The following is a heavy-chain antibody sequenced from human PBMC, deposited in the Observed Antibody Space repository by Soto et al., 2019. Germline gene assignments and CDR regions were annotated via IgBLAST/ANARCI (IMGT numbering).Heavy chain of an antibody. CDR2: LSKDGGNE. Sequence: EVQLLESGGDLVRPGESLRLSCTASGFILSNYAMNWVRQAPGKGLEWVSTLSKDGGNEHYADSVKGRFTISRDGSKNTIYLQMNSLRAEDTAMYYCAKDPSTGSADYWGQGTQVTVSS. CDR3: AKDPSTGSADY. D-gene: IGHD3-9*01. V-gene: IGHV3-23*01. CDR1: GFILSNYA. J-gene: IGHJ4*02.